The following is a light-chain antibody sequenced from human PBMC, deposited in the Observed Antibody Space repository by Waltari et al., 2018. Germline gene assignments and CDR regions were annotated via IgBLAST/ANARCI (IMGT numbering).Light chain of an antibody. V-gene: IGKV3D-20*01. J-gene: IGKJ5*01. CDR2: DAS. Sequence: EIVLTQSPATLSLSPWDRAALPCGASQSVSSGYLAWYQQKPGLAPRLLIYDASNRATGIPDRFSGRGSGTDFTLTISRLEPEDFAVYYCHQYGSSPITFGQGTRLEIK. CDR1: QSVSSGY. CDR3: HQYGSSPIT.